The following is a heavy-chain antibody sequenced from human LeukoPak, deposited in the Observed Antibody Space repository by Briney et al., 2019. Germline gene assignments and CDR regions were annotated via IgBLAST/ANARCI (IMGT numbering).Heavy chain of an antibody. Sequence: PSETLSLTCTVSGGSISSTNSYWGWIRQSPRTGLEWIGNIYSSGSSYYNPSLKSRVTISIDTSESQFSLKLTSVTAADTAVYYCARKREGPTTGIDYWGQGTLVTVSS. J-gene: IGHJ4*02. CDR3: ARKREGPTTGIDY. CDR1: GGSISSTNSY. V-gene: IGHV4-39*07. D-gene: IGHD1-26*01. CDR2: IYSSGSS.